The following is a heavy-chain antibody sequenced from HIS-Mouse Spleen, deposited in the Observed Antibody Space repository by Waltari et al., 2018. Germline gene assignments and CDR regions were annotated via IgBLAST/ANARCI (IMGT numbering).Heavy chain of an antibody. CDR2: INHSGST. V-gene: IGHV4-34*01. D-gene: IGHD6-19*01. CDR3: ARGRRSGTTQYSSGWYGAFDI. CDR1: GGSFSGYY. Sequence: QVQLQQWGAGLLKPSETLSLTCAVYGGSFSGYYWSWIRQPPGKGLEWMGEINHSGSTNYNPSLKSRVTISVDTSKNQFSLKLSSVTAADTAVYYCARGRRSGTTQYSSGWYGAFDIWGQGTMVTVSS. J-gene: IGHJ3*02.